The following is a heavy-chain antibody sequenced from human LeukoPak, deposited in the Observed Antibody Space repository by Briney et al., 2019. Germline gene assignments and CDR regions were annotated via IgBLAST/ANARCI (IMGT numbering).Heavy chain of an antibody. V-gene: IGHV4-39*07. CDR3: ARSYRGSYCPDY. CDR2: LYYSGKT. Sequence: SETLSLTCTISGGSISSSTYYWGWIRQPPGKGLEWIGTLYYSGKTYYNPSLKSRVTISIDTSKNQFSLNLSSVTAADTAVYYCARSYRGSYCPDYWGQGTLVTVSS. D-gene: IGHD1-26*01. CDR1: GGSISSSTYY. J-gene: IGHJ4*02.